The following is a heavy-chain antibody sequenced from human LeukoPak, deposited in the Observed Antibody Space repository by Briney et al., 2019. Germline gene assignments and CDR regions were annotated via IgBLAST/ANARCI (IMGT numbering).Heavy chain of an antibody. V-gene: IGHV3-43*02. J-gene: IGHJ4*02. Sequence: GGSLRLSCTASGFSFDDYAMHWVRQAPGKGLDWVSLISGDGGIKYYAGSVKGRFTISRDNSKNSLYLQMNSLRTEATALYYCIKGADPRTWRMMTVAGTRFDYWGQGTLVTVSS. D-gene: IGHD6-19*01. CDR2: ISGDGGIK. CDR3: IKGADPRTWRMMTVAGTRFDY. CDR1: GFSFDDYA.